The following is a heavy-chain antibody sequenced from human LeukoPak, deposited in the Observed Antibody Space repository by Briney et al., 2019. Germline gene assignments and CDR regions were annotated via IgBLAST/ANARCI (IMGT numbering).Heavy chain of an antibody. CDR2: IFPSDSDT. D-gene: IGHD4-17*01. V-gene: IGHV5-51*01. CDR3: ARISGDRGYFDY. Sequence: GESLKISCKGSGYSFINYWIGWVRQMPGKGLEWMGIIFPSDSDTRYSPSFQGQVTISADKSISTAYLQWSSLKASDTAMYYCARISGDRGYFDYWGQGTLVTVSS. CDR1: GYSFINYW. J-gene: IGHJ4*02.